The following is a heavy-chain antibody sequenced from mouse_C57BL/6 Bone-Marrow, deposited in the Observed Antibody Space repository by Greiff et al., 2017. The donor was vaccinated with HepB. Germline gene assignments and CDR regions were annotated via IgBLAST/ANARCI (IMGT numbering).Heavy chain of an antibody. CDR2: INPSSGYT. CDR3: ARELFDY. V-gene: IGHV1-4*01. Sequence: VQVVESGAELARPGASVKMSCKASGYTFTSYTMHWVKQRPGQGLEWIGYINPSSGYTKYNQKFKDKATLTADKSSSTAYMQLSSLTSEDSAVYYCARELFDYWGQGTTLTVSS. J-gene: IGHJ2*01. CDR1: GYTFTSYT. D-gene: IGHD1-3*01.